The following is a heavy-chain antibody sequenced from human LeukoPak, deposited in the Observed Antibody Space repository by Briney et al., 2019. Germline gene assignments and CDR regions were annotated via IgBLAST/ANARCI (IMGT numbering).Heavy chain of an antibody. CDR1: GFTFSGYW. V-gene: IGHV3-74*01. D-gene: IGHD5-12*01. CDR3: ARDSLDIVATEVDY. J-gene: IGHJ4*02. Sequence: GGSLGLSCAASGFTFSGYWMHWVRQAPGKGLVWVSHINSDGSTNYADSVKGRFTVSRDNAKNTLYLQMNSLRVEDTAVYYCARDSLDIVATEVDYWGQGTLVTVSS. CDR2: INSDGST.